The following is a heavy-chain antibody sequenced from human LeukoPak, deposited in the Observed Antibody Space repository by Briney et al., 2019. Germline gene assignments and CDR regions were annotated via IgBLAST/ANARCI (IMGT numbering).Heavy chain of an antibody. CDR1: GGSIRSSSYY. V-gene: IGHV4-39*01. J-gene: IGHJ4*02. D-gene: IGHD1-26*01. CDR2: IYYSGST. CDR3: ASRSGSYYGGVDY. Sequence: PSETLSLPCTVPGGSIRSSSYYWGWIRQPPGKGLEWIGSIYYSGSTYYNPSLKSQVTISVDTSKNQFSLKLSSVTAADTAVYYCASRSGSYYGGVDYWGQGTLVTVSS.